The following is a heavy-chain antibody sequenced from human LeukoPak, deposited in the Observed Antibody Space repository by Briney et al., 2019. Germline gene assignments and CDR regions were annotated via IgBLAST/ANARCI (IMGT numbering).Heavy chain of an antibody. CDR1: GFTFSSYE. D-gene: IGHD6-19*01. V-gene: IGHV3-48*03. CDR2: ISRSASTK. J-gene: IGHJ4*02. Sequence: PGGSLRLSCAASGFTFSSYEMHWVRQAPGKGLEWVSYISRSASTKYYADSVKGRFTISRDNAKNSLSLQMNSLRAEDTAVYYCARGPQWLGQSFHYWGQGTLVTVSS. CDR3: ARGPQWLGQSFHY.